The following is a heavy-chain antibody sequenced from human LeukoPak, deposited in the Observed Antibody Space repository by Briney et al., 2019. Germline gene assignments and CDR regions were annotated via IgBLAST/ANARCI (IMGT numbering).Heavy chain of an antibody. V-gene: IGHV1-46*01. D-gene: IGHD2/OR15-2a*01. Sequence: ASVKVSCKASGYTFTSYYMHWVRQAPGQGLEWMGIINPSGGSTSYAQKFQGRVTMTEDTSTDTAYMELSSLRSEDTAVYYCATGSEYSIFPRVLDYWGQGTLVTVSS. CDR3: ATGSEYSIFPRVLDY. J-gene: IGHJ4*02. CDR2: INPSGGST. CDR1: GYTFTSYY.